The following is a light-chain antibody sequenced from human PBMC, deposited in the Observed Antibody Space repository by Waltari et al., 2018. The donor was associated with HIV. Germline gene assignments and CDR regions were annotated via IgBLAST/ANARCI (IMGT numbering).Light chain of an antibody. CDR1: SSDVGGYNL. Sequence: QSALTQPASVSGSPGQSITISCTGTSSDVGGYNLVSWYQQHPGKAPKLMIYEVSKRPSWVSDRFSSSKSGNTASLTISGLQAEDEADYYCCAYAGSTTYVIFGGGTKLTVL. V-gene: IGLV2-23*02. J-gene: IGLJ2*01. CDR2: EVS. CDR3: CAYAGSTTYVI.